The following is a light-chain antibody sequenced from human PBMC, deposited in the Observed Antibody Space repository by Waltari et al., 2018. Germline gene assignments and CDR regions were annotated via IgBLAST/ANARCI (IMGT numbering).Light chain of an antibody. CDR3: LQATRFPRT. CDR2: NVS. Sequence: DVVMTQTPLSSPVTLGQPASISCKSSESLVHSNGNTYLIWLQQRPGQPPRPLIYNVSNRFSGVPGRFSGSGAGTDFTLRISKVEAEDVGVYYCLQATRFPRTFGQGTKVEIK. CDR1: ESLVHSNGNTY. J-gene: IGKJ1*01. V-gene: IGKV2-24*01.